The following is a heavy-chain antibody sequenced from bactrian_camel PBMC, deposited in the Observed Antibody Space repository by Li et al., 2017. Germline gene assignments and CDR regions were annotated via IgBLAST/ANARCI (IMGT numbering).Heavy chain of an antibody. D-gene: IGHD3*01. CDR2: IYLGGSST. V-gene: IGHV3S31*01. J-gene: IGHJ4*01. CDR3: VAECEGLWEGFPGFESTS. Sequence: DVQLVESGGGSVQAGGSLRLSCTASGFTDSKYCMGWFRRSPGKERQGVAGIYLGGSSTFYSDSVKGRFTISQDNAKNTLNLQMNSLKPEDTAIYNCVAECEGLWEGFPGFESTSWGQGTQVTVS. CDR1: GFTDSKYC.